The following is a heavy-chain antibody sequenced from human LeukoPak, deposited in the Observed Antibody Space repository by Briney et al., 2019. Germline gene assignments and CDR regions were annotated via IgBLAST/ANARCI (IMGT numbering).Heavy chain of an antibody. CDR1: GFIVSNYW. Sequence: GGSLRLSCAASGFIVSNYWMHWVRQAPGKGLVWVSRINEDGSRTDHADNVRGRFTISRDSGKNTLYLQMNSLGAEDTAVYFCVRDFVGPVDPWGQGTQVTVSS. J-gene: IGHJ4*02. CDR3: VRDFVGPVDP. D-gene: IGHD2-21*01. CDR2: INEDGSRT. V-gene: IGHV3-74*01.